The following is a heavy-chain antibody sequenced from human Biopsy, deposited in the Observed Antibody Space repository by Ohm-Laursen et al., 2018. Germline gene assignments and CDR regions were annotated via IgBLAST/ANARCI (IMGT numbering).Heavy chain of an antibody. D-gene: IGHD3-3*01. CDR2: INHSGNT. CDR3: ARGEYYAYWSGARKLNYFDY. Sequence: SQTLSLTCTVSGGSFSGTYWSWIRQTPGKGLEWIGEINHSGNTKYNPSFESRVTISVDTSKNQFSLNLFSVTAADAARYFCARGEYYAYWSGARKLNYFDYWGQGTLVIVSS. V-gene: IGHV4-34*01. CDR1: GGSFSGTY. J-gene: IGHJ4*02.